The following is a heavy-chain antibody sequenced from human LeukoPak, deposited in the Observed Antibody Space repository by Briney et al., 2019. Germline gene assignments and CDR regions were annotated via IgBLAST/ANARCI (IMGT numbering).Heavy chain of an antibody. CDR3: ARDGWLQLHAFDI. V-gene: IGHV1-69*13. CDR1: GGTFSSYG. CDR2: IIPIFGRA. Sequence: ASVKVSCKASGGTFSSYGISWVRQAPGQGLEWMGGIIPIFGRAKYAQKFQGRVTITADESTSTAYMEVSSLRSEDTAVYYCARDGWLQLHAFDIWGQGTMVTVSS. D-gene: IGHD5-24*01. J-gene: IGHJ3*02.